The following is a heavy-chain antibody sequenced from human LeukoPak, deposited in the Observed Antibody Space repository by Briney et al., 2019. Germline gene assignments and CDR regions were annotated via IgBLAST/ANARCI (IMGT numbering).Heavy chain of an antibody. V-gene: IGHV3-30*04. Sequence: GRSLRLSCAASGFTFRSYAMHWVRQAPGKGLEWVALISYDGSNEYYADSVKGRFTISRDNSKNTLFLQMNSLRADDTAVYYCARPFLAGGYYMDVWGKGTTVSVSS. J-gene: IGHJ6*03. CDR1: GFTFRSYA. D-gene: IGHD2/OR15-2a*01. CDR2: ISYDGSNE. CDR3: ARPFLAGGYYMDV.